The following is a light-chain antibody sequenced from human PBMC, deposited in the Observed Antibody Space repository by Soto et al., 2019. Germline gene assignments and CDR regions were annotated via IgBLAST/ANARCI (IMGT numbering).Light chain of an antibody. CDR3: QQYYSYWT. J-gene: IGKJ1*01. Sequence: AIRMTQSPSSLSASTGDRVTITCRASQGISSYLAWYQQKPGKAPKLLIYAASTLQSGVPSRFSGSGSGTDFTLTISCLQSEDFATYYCQQYYSYWTFGQGTKVKIK. V-gene: IGKV1-8*01. CDR1: QGISSY. CDR2: AAS.